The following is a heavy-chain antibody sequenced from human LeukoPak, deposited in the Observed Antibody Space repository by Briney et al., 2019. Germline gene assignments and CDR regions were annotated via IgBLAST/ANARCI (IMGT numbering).Heavy chain of an antibody. CDR3: ARVSWIQLMLDAFDI. CDR1: GFTVSSNY. J-gene: IGHJ3*02. CDR2: INSATGT. D-gene: IGHD5-18*01. Sequence: GGSLRLSCAVSGFTVSSNYMSWVRQAPGKGLEWVSVINSATGTYYADSVKGRFKMSKDSSNNTLYLQMNSLRAEDTAVYFCARVSWIQLMLDAFDIWGQGTMVTVSS. V-gene: IGHV3-53*01.